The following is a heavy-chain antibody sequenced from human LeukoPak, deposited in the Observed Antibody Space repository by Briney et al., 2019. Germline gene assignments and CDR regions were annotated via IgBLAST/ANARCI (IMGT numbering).Heavy chain of an antibody. CDR3: ARVDQRKYYFDY. V-gene: IGHV1-2*02. CDR1: VYTFTGYY. Sequence: GASVKVSFKASVYTFTGYYMHWVRQAPGQGLEWMGWINPNSGGTNYAQKFQGRVTMTRDTSISTAYMELSRLRSDDTAVYYCARVDQRKYYFDYWGQGTLVTVSS. J-gene: IGHJ4*02. D-gene: IGHD6-25*01. CDR2: INPNSGGT.